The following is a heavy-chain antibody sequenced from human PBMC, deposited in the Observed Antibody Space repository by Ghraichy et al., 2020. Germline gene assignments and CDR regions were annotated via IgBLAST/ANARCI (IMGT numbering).Heavy chain of an antibody. D-gene: IGHD6-13*01. CDR3: ARRRGIAAAGYYYGMDV. CDR2: IYPGDSDT. J-gene: IGHJ6*02. Sequence: GESLNISCKGSGYSFTSYWIGWVRQMPGKGLEWMGIIYPGDSDTRYSPSFQGQVTISADKSISTAYLQWSSLKASDTAMYYCARRRGIAAAGYYYGMDVWGQGTTVTVSS. V-gene: IGHV5-51*01. CDR1: GYSFTSYW.